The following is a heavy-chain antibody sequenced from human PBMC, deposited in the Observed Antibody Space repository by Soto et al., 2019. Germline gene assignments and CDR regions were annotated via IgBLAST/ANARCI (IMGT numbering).Heavy chain of an antibody. CDR2: ISSSSSYI. Sequence: AGGSLRLSCAASGFTFSSYSMNWVLQAPWKGLEWVSSISSSSSYIYYADSVKGRFTISRDNAKNSLYLQMNSLRAEDTAVYYCARDLRPNYYDSSGYYYQFDYWGQGTLVTVSS. D-gene: IGHD3-22*01. J-gene: IGHJ4*02. V-gene: IGHV3-21*01. CDR3: ARDLRPNYYDSSGYYYQFDY. CDR1: GFTFSSYS.